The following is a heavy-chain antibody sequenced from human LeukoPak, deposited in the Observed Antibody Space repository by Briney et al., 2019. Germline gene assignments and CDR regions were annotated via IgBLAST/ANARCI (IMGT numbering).Heavy chain of an antibody. CDR3: ARDRILTIFGVAPPAFDY. CDR2: ISYDGSNK. Sequence: PGGSLRLSCAASGFTFSSYAMHWVRQAPGKGLEWVAVISYDGSNKYYADSVKGRFTISRDNSKNTLYLQMNSLRAEDTAVYYCARDRILTIFGVAPPAFDYWGQGTLVTVSS. D-gene: IGHD3-3*01. V-gene: IGHV3-30-3*01. CDR1: GFTFSSYA. J-gene: IGHJ4*02.